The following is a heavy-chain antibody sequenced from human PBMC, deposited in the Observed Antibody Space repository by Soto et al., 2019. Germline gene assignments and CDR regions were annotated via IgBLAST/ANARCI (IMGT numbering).Heavy chain of an antibody. Sequence: ESGPTLVNPTQTLTLTCTFSGFSLSTSGMCVSWIRQPPGKALEWLALIDWDDDKYYSTSLKTRLTISKDTSKNQVVLTMTNMDPVDTATYYCARTRTVTTAFYYYYGMDVWGQGTTVTVSS. J-gene: IGHJ6*02. D-gene: IGHD4-17*01. V-gene: IGHV2-70*01. CDR1: GFSLSTSGMC. CDR2: IDWDDDK. CDR3: ARTRTVTTAFYYYYGMDV.